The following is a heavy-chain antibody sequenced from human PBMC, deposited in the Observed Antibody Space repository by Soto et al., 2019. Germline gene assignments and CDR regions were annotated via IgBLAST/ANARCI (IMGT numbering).Heavy chain of an antibody. V-gene: IGHV3-53*01. D-gene: IGHD3-16*02. CDR3: ARDRTIYENVWGSYRYQNGIDV. CDR1: GFTVSSNY. CDR2: IYSGGST. J-gene: IGHJ6*01. Sequence: GGSLRLSCAASGFTVSSNYMSWVRQAPGKGLEWVSVIYSGGSTYYADPVKGRFTISRDNSKNTLYLQMNSLRAEDTAVYYCARDRTIYENVWGSYRYQNGIDVWRQGTTVTFSS.